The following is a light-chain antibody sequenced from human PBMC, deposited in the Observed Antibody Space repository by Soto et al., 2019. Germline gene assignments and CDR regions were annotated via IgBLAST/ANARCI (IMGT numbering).Light chain of an antibody. CDR1: QSVTTNY. Sequence: EIVLTQSPGSLSLSPGERVTLSCRASQSVTTNYLAWYQQKPGQAPRLLIYGASSGATGIPDRFSGSGSGTDFTLTISRLEPEDFAVYYCQEYGSSPVTFGQGTRLDIK. J-gene: IGKJ5*01. CDR3: QEYGSSPVT. CDR2: GAS. V-gene: IGKV3-20*01.